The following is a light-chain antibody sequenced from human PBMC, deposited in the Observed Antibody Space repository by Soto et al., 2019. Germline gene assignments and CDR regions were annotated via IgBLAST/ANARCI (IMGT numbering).Light chain of an antibody. Sequence: EIVLTQSPGTPSLSPGERATLSCRASQSVSSSYLAWYQQKPGQAPRLLIYGASSRATGIPDRFSGSGSGTDFTLTISRLEPEDFAVYYCQQYCSSPHTFGQGTKLEIK. CDR1: QSVSSSY. CDR2: GAS. V-gene: IGKV3-20*01. CDR3: QQYCSSPHT. J-gene: IGKJ2*01.